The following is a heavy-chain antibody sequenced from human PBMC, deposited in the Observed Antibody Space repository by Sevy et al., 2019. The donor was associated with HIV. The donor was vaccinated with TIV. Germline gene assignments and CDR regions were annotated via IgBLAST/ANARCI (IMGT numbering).Heavy chain of an antibody. CDR3: AKVLLIVVVPAAIDYYYGMDV. D-gene: IGHD2-2*01. V-gene: IGHV3-30*02. CDR2: IRFDGSIK. J-gene: IGHJ6*02. CDR1: GFTFSTYG. Sequence: GGSLRLSCAASGFTFSTYGMHWVRQAPGKGLEWVAFIRFDGSIKYYTDSVKGRLTISRDNSKNTVYLQMSSLRAEDTAVYFCAKVLLIVVVPAAIDYYYGMDVWGQGTTVTVSS.